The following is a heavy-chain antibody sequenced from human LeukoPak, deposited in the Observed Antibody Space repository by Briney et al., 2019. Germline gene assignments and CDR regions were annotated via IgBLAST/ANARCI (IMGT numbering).Heavy chain of an antibody. CDR3: TTDPMVSWFGMYYYDSSGYYPIDY. V-gene: IGHV3-15*01. J-gene: IGHJ4*02. CDR2: IKSKTDGGTT. CDR1: GFTFSNAW. Sequence: GGSLRLSCAASGFTFSNAWMSWVRQAPGKGLEWVGRIKSKTDGGTTDYAAPVKGRFTISRDDSKNTLYLQMNSLKTEDTAVYYCTTDPMVSWFGMYYYDSSGYYPIDYWGQGTLVTVSS. D-gene: IGHD3-22*01.